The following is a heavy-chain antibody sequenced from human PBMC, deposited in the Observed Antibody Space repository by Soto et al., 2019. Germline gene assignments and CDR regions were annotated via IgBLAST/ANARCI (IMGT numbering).Heavy chain of an antibody. Sequence: GGSLRLSCAGSGFIFSNYAVSWVRQAPGKGLEWVSAVSGNGRTTYYADPAKGRFSISRDNSKNTVYLLMNSLRAEDTAVYYCARDGDYYVSWSGYGLDLWGQGTTVTVSS. CDR2: VSGNGRTT. CDR3: ARDGDYYVSWSGYGLDL. D-gene: IGHD3-3*01. CDR1: GFIFSNYA. V-gene: IGHV3-23*01. J-gene: IGHJ6*02.